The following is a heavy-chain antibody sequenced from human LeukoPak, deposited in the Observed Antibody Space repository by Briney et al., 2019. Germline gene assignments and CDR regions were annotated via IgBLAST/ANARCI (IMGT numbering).Heavy chain of an antibody. V-gene: IGHV4-39*01. CDR3: ARLQHIAGFDY. CDR2: IYYSGST. J-gene: IGHJ4*02. Sequence: SETLSLTCTVSGGSISSSSYYWGWIRQPPGKGLEWIGSIYYSGSTYHNPSLKSRVTISVDTSKNQFSLKLSSVTAADTAVYYCARLQHIAGFDYWGQGTLVTVSS. CDR1: GGSISSSSYY. D-gene: IGHD6-13*01.